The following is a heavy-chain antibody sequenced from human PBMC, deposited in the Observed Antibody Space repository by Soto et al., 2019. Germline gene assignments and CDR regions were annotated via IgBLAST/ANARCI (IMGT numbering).Heavy chain of an antibody. V-gene: IGHV2-26*01. CDR1: GYSLRHPRMG. CDR3: ARVVYSGMEV. CDR2: ISAHDYK. J-gene: IGHJ6*02. Sequence: QVTLKESGPVLVKPTQTLTLTCTVSGYSLRHPRMGVSWIRKPPRNALEWLAHISAHDYKSYSTSLMTRLTSCQDTSKSQVVLTLTNMEPVDTATYYCARVVYSGMEVWGQGTTVSVSS.